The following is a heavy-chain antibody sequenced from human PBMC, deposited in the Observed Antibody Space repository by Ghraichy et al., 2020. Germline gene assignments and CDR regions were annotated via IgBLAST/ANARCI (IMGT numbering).Heavy chain of an antibody. Sequence: SVKVSCKTCGGHFSSSAISWVRQAPRQGLEWMGGIIPIFGTANYAQKFQGRVTITADESTSTAYMELSSLRSEDTAVYYCARRWSDYYDSSGGFDPWGQGTLINVSS. D-gene: IGHD3-22*01. V-gene: IGHV1-69*13. J-gene: IGHJ5*02. CDR2: IIPIFGTA. CDR1: GGHFSSSA. CDR3: ARRWSDYYDSSGGFDP.